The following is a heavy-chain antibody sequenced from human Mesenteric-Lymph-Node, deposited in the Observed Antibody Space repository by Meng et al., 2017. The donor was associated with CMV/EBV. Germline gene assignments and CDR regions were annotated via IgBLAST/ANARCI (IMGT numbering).Heavy chain of an antibody. D-gene: IGHD1-7*01. CDR3: ARDVRNSAAFDI. Sequence: DSVKGRFTISRDNSKNTLYLQMNSLRAEDTAVYYCARDVRNSAAFDIWGQGTMVTVSS. J-gene: IGHJ3*02. V-gene: IGHV3-30*01.